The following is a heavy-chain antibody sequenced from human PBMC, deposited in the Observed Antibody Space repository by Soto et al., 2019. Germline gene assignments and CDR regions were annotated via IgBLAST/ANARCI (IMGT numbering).Heavy chain of an antibody. CDR2: INVNSGAT. CDR3: ARGDKLSLYPQRDY. Sequence: QVQLVQSGAEVKKPGASVKVSCKASGYTFTGNYMHWVRQAPGQGFEWMGWINVNSGATKYAQKFQGWVTMTRDTSMSTAYMALSRLRSDDTAVYYCARGDKLSLYPQRDYWGQGNQVTVYS. J-gene: IGHJ4*02. CDR1: GYTFTGNY. V-gene: IGHV1-2*04. D-gene: IGHD3-16*02.